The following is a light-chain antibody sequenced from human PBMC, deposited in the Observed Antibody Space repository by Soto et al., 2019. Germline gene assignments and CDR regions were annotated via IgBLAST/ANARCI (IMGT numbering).Light chain of an antibody. J-gene: IGLJ3*02. CDR3: LSYDGSRQVV. CDR2: DDD. Sequence: NFMLTQPHSVSESPGKTVTISCTRSSGNIANNYVQWYQQRPGSSPTTVIYDDDQRPSGVPDRFSGFIDRSSNSASLTISGLTTGDEADYYCLSYDGSRQVVFGGGTQLTVL. CDR1: SGNIANNY. V-gene: IGLV6-57*01.